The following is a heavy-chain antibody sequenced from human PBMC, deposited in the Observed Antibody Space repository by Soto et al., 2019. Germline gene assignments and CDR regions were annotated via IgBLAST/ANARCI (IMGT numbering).Heavy chain of an antibody. J-gene: IGHJ4*02. D-gene: IGHD6-6*01. Sequence: SVKVSCKASGGTFSSYTISWVRQAPGQGLEWMGRIIPILGIANYAQKFQGRVTITADKSTSTAYMELSSLRSEDTAVYYCAREPSSIAARYLDYWGQGTLVTVSS. CDR2: IIPILGIA. V-gene: IGHV1-69*04. CDR3: AREPSSIAARYLDY. CDR1: GGTFSSYT.